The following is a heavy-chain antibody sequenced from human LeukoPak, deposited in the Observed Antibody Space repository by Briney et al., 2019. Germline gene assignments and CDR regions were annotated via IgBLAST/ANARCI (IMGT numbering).Heavy chain of an antibody. CDR2: IHYSGST. CDR3: AREDGSVCYVDLIDY. J-gene: IGHJ4*02. V-gene: IGHV4-39*02. CDR1: GGSISSRSYY. D-gene: IGHD5/OR15-5a*01. Sequence: SETLSLTCTVSGGSISSRSYYWGWIRQPPGKGLEWIASIHYSGSTYYNPSLKSRVTMSVDTSKNQFSLKLSSMTAADTAVYYCAREDGSVCYVDLIDYWGQGTLVTVSS.